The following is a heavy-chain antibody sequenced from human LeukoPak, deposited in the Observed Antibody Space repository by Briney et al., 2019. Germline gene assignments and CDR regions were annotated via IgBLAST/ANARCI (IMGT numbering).Heavy chain of an antibody. CDR2: IYYSGST. CDR1: GGSISSYY. D-gene: IGHD6-19*01. V-gene: IGHV4-59*01. CDR3: ARTYGSGPVDY. Sequence: PSETLSLTCTVSGGSISSYYWSWIRQPPGKGLEWIGYIYYSGSTNYNPSLKSRVTISVDTSKNQFSLKLSSVTAADTAVYYCARTYGSGPVDYWGQGTLGTVSS. J-gene: IGHJ4*02.